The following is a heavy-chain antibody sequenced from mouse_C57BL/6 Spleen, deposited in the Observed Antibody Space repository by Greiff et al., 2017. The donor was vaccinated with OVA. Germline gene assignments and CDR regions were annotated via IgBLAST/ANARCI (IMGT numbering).Heavy chain of an antibody. V-gene: IGHV1-80*01. CDR3: AINYYGSSWDAMDY. Sequence: VQLKQSGAELVKPGASVKISCKASGYAFSSYWMNWVKQRPGKGLEWIGQIYPGDGDTNYNGKFKGKATLTADKSSSTAYMQLSSLTSEDSAVYFCAINYYGSSWDAMDYWGQGTSVTVSS. D-gene: IGHD1-1*01. J-gene: IGHJ4*01. CDR2: IYPGDGDT. CDR1: GYAFSSYW.